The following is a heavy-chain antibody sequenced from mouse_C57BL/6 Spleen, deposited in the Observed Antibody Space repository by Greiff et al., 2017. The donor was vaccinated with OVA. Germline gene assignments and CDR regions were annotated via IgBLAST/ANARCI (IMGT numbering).Heavy chain of an antibody. CDR1: GFTFSDYG. CDR2: ISSGSSTI. D-gene: IGHD3-2*02. CDR3: ARYKTAQSTWFAY. V-gene: IGHV5-17*01. J-gene: IGHJ3*01. Sequence: DVMLVESGGGLVKPGGSLKLSCAASGFTFSDYGMHWVRQAPEKGLEWVAYISSGSSTIYYADTVKGRFTISRDNAKNTLFLQMTSLRSEDTAMYYCARYKTAQSTWFAYWGQGTLVTVSA.